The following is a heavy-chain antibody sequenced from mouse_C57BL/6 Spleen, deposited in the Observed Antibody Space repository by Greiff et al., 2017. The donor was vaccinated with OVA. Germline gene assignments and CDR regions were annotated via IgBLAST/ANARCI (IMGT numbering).Heavy chain of an antibody. D-gene: IGHD1-1*01. CDR2: IDPSDSET. CDR3: ARDGYYGSSFAY. CDR1: GYTFTSYW. J-gene: IGHJ3*01. V-gene: IGHV1-52*01. Sequence: VQLQQPGAELVRPGSSVKLSCKASGYTFTSYWLHWVKQRPIQGLEWIGNIDPSDSETHYNQKFKDKATLTVDKSSSTAYMQLSSLTSEDSAVYYCARDGYYGSSFAYWGQGTLVTVSA.